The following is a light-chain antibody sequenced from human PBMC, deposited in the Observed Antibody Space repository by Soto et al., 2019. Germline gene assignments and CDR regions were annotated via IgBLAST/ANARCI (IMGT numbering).Light chain of an antibody. CDR3: HSYAISLCVSV. J-gene: IGLJ7*01. CDR1: SSNIGAGYD. V-gene: IGLV1-40*01. CDR2: GTT. Sequence: QSVLTQTPSVSGAPGQRVTISCTGRSSNIGAGYDVHWYQHLPGTAPKLLIYGTTNRPSGVPARFSASKSGILASLAITGLQSDYVSDYYRHSYAISLCVSVFG.